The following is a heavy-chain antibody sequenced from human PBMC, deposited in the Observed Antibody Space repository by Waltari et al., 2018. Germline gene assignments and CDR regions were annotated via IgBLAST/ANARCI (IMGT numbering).Heavy chain of an antibody. J-gene: IGHJ4*02. Sequence: QVQLQESGPGLVKPSETLSLTCTVSGGSISSYYWSWIRQPPGKGLAWIGYIYYSGSTNYNPALKSRVTISVDTSKNQFSLQLSSVTAAVTAVYYCARGWDGDPIFDYWGQGTLVTVSS. CDR2: IYYSGST. V-gene: IGHV4-59*01. CDR3: ARGWDGDPIFDY. D-gene: IGHD4-17*01. CDR1: GGSISSYY.